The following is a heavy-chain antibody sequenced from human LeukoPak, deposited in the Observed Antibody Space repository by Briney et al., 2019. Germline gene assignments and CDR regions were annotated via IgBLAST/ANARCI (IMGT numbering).Heavy chain of an antibody. J-gene: IGHJ4*02. CDR3: AREFSSGWEYFDY. Sequence: SRTLSLTCAISGDSVSSNSAAWNWIRQSPSGGLEWLGRTYYRSKWYNDYAVSAKSRITINPDTSKNQFSLQLNSVTPEDTAVYYCAREFSSGWEYFDYWGQGTLVTVSS. CDR1: GDSVSSNSAA. CDR2: TYYRSKWYN. D-gene: IGHD6-19*01. V-gene: IGHV6-1*01.